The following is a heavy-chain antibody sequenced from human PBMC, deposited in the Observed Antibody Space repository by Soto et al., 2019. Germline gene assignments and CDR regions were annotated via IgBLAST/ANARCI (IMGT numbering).Heavy chain of an antibody. J-gene: IGHJ6*02. V-gene: IGHV4-4*02. CDR3: ARREITIFGVASMDV. CDR1: GGSISSSNW. CDR2: IYHSGST. Sequence: KPSETLSLTCAVSGGSISSSNWWSWVRQPPGKGLEWIGEIYHSGSTNYNPSLKSRVTISVDKSKNQFSLKLSSVTAADTAVYYCARREITIFGVASMDVWGQGTTVTVSS. D-gene: IGHD3-3*01.